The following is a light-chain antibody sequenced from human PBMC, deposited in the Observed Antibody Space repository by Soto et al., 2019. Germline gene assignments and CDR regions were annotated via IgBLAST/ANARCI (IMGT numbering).Light chain of an antibody. J-gene: IGLJ2*01. CDR1: NIGSKS. Sequence: SYELTQPPSVSVAPGKTARITCGGNNIGSKSVHWYQQKPGQAPVLGIYYDSDRPSGIPERFSGSNSGNTATLTISRVEAGDEADYYCQVWDSSSDNPEVFGGGTKVTVL. CDR2: YDS. V-gene: IGLV3-21*04. CDR3: QVWDSSSDNPEV.